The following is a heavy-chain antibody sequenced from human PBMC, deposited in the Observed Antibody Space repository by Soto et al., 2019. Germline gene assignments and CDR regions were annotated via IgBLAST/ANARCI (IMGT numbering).Heavy chain of an antibody. D-gene: IGHD6-13*01. V-gene: IGHV4-39*01. Sequence: SETLSLNWTVSGRSISSSSYDWGWIRQPGGRGLVWIGSIYYSGSTYYNPSLKSRVTISVDTSKNQFSLKLSSVTAADTAVYYCASTKGSSWYARFDYWGQGTLVTVSS. CDR1: GRSISSSSYD. CDR3: ASTKGSSWYARFDY. CDR2: IYYSGST. J-gene: IGHJ4*02.